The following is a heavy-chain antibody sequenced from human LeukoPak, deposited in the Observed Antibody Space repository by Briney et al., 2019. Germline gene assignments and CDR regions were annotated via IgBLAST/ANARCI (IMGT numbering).Heavy chain of an antibody. CDR3: DVHCSSTSCSDY. Sequence: MTSETLSLTCTVSAGSISSSSYYWGWIRQPPGKGREWIGSIYYSGSTYYNPSLKSRVTISVDTSKNQFSLKLSSVTAADTAVYYCDVHCSSTSCSDYWGQGTLVTVSS. D-gene: IGHD2-2*01. CDR1: AGSISSSSYY. J-gene: IGHJ4*02. CDR2: IYYSGST. V-gene: IGHV4-39*01.